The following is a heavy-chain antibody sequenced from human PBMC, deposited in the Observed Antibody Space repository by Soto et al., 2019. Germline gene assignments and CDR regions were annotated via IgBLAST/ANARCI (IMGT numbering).Heavy chain of an antibody. J-gene: IGHJ5*02. V-gene: IGHV4-4*07. Sequence: QVHLQQSGPGLVNPSETLSLTCTVSGGSMSSYYWTWIRQPAGKGLEWIGRVYSSGGTHYNPSLKSLVTISLDTSKNQCSLRLLSVTDADTAVYYCARGQRFSDWFDPWGQGTLVTVSS. CDR2: VYSSGGT. CDR3: ARGQRFSDWFDP. D-gene: IGHD3-3*01. CDR1: GGSMSSYY.